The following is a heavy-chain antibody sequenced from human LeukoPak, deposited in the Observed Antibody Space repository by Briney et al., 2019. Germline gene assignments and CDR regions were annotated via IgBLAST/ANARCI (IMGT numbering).Heavy chain of an antibody. V-gene: IGHV4-59*01. D-gene: IGHD3-10*01. CDR2: IYYSGST. CDR1: GGSISSYY. Sequence: SETPSLTCTVSGGSISSYYWSWIRQPPGKGLEWIGYIYYSGSTNYNPSLKSRVTISVDTSKNQFSLKLSSVTAADTAVYYCARSSYYGSGSYSWFDPWGQGTLVTVSS. CDR3: ARSSYYGSGSYSWFDP. J-gene: IGHJ5*02.